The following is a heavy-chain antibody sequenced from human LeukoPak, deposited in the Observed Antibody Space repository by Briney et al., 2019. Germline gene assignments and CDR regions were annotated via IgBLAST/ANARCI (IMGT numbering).Heavy chain of an antibody. CDR1: EYSFSTNW. J-gene: IGHJ4*02. CDR2: IYPGDSQS. V-gene: IGHV5-51*01. CDR3: ARYNAGSLDF. D-gene: IGHD3-10*01. Sequence: GESLKISCKAYEYSFSTNWIGWVRQLPGKGLEWMGLIYPGDSQSKYSPSFQGHVTFSADTSRNTAYLQWNSLKASDTAMYYCARYNAGSLDFWGQGTMIYVSS.